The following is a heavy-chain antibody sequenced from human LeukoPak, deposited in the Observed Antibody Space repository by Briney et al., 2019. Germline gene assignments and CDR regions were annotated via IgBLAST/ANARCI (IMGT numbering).Heavy chain of an antibody. J-gene: IGHJ3*02. CDR1: GGSISSYY. CDR3: ARAKGYCSSTSCRDAFDI. CDR2: IYTSGST. Sequence: SEALSLTCTVSGGSISSYYWSWIRQPAGQGLEWIGRIYTSGSTNYNPSLKSRVTMSVDTSKNQFSLKLSSVTAADTAVYYCARAKGYCSSTSCRDAFDIWGQGTMVTVSS. D-gene: IGHD2-2*01. V-gene: IGHV4-4*07.